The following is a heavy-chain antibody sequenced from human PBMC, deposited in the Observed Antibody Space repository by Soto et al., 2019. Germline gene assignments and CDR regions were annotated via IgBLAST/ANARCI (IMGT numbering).Heavy chain of an antibody. CDR3: AAGLNRVLRFLEWVAGDYYYGMDV. J-gene: IGHJ6*02. Sequence: PSETLSLTCTVSGGSVSSGSYYWSWIRQPPGKGLEWIGYIYYSGNTNYAQKLQERVTITRDMSTSTAYMELSSLRSEDTAVYYCAAGLNRVLRFLEWVAGDYYYGMDVWGQGTTVTVSS. V-gene: IGHV4-61*01. D-gene: IGHD3-3*01. CDR2: IYYSGNT. CDR1: GGSVSSGSYY.